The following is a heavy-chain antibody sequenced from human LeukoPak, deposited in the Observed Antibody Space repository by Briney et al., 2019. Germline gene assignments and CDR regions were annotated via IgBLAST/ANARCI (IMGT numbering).Heavy chain of an antibody. CDR3: ARGLLRSGLLDY. CDR1: GYTFTGYY. J-gene: IGHJ4*02. D-gene: IGHD2-15*01. V-gene: IGHV1-2*02. CDR2: INPNSGGT. Sequence: ASVKVSCKASGYTFTGYYMHWVRQAPGQGLEWMGWINPNSGGTNYAQKFQGRVTMTRDTSIGTAYMELSRLRSDDTAVYYCARGLLRSGLLDYWGQGTLVTVSS.